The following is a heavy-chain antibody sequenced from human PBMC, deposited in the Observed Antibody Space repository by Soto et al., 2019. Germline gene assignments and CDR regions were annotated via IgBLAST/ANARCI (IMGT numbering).Heavy chain of an antibody. CDR1: GYTFTSYY. V-gene: IGHV1-46*01. CDR2: INPSGGST. Sequence: GASVKVSCKASGYTFTSYYMHSVRQAPGQGLEWMGIINPSGGSTSYAQKFQGRVTMTRDTSTSTVYMELSSLRSEDTAVYYCARGAIYYDSRGKLGSFDYWGQGTLVNVSS. CDR3: ARGAIYYDSRGKLGSFDY. J-gene: IGHJ4*02. D-gene: IGHD3-22*01.